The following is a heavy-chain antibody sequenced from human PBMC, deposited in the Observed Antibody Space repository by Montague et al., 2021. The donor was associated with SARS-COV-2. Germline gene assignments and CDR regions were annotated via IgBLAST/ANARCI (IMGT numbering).Heavy chain of an antibody. CDR2: ISAYNGNT. V-gene: IGHV1-18*04. CDR3: ARAAPYPHPIHYYYYGMDV. D-gene: IGHD2-2*02. Sequence: SVKVSCKASGYPFTSYGISWVRQAPGQGLEWMGWISAYNGNTNYAQKLQGRVTMTTDTSTSTAYMELRSLRSDDTAVYYCARAAPYPHPIHYYYYGMDVWGQGTTVTVSS. J-gene: IGHJ6*02. CDR1: GYPFTSYG.